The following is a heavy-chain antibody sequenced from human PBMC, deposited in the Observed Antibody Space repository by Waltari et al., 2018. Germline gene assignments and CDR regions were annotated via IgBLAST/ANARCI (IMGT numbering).Heavy chain of an antibody. V-gene: IGHV4-39*01. Sequence: QLQLQESGPGLVKPSETLSLTCTVSGGSISSSGYYWGWIRQPPGKGLEWIGSIYYSGTTYYNPSLKSRVTISVDTSKNQFSLKLSSVTAADTAVYYCARQRFGGGRGPFFNYYYYFGMDVWGQGTTVTVSS. D-gene: IGHD3-10*01. CDR1: GGSISSSGYY. CDR2: IYYSGTT. J-gene: IGHJ6*02. CDR3: ARQRFGGGRGPFFNYYYYFGMDV.